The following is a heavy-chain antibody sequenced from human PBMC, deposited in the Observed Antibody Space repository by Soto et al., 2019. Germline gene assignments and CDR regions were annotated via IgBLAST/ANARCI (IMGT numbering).Heavy chain of an antibody. D-gene: IGHD6-19*01. CDR1: GGSFSGYY. CDR2: INHSGST. V-gene: IGHV4-34*01. J-gene: IGHJ5*02. CDR3: ARGRSSGWLPPTVFSVLRRGGWFDP. Sequence: SETLSLTCAVYGGSFSGYYWSWIRQPPGKGLEWIGEINHSGSTNYNPSLKSRVTISVDTSKNQFSLKLSSVIAADTAVYYCARGRSSGWLPPTVFSVLRRGGWFDPWGQGTLVTVSS.